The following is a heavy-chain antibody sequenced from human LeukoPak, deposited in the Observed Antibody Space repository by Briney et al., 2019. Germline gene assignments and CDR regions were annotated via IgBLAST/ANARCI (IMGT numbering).Heavy chain of an antibody. CDR1: GFTFSSHR. CDR3: ARDSTGWQADSFDV. J-gene: IGHJ3*01. D-gene: IGHD2-8*02. CDR2: IKQDGSGQ. V-gene: IGHV3-7*01. Sequence: PGGSLRLSCVASGFTFSSHRMSWVRQAPGKGLEWVADIKQDGSGQYYVDSVRGRFTISRDNGKNSLYLQMNSLRVEDTAVYFCARDSTGWQADSFDVWGQGTMVTVSS.